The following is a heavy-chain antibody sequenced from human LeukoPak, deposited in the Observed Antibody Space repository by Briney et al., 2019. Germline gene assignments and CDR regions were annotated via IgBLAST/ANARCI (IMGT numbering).Heavy chain of an antibody. CDR2: ISGSGGST. CDR1: GFTFSSYA. J-gene: IGHJ6*04. D-gene: IGHD4-17*01. V-gene: IGHV3-23*01. CDR3: AKPLRISGATVRVQNYYYYSMDV. Sequence: GGSLRLSCAASGFTFSSYAMSWVRQAPGKGLEWVSAISGSGGSTYYADSVKGRFTISRDNSKNTLYLQMNSLRAEDTAVYYCAKPLRISGATVRVQNYYYYSMDVWGKGTTVTVSS.